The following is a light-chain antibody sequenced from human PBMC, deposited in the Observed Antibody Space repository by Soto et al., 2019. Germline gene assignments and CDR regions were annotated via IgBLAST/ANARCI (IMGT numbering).Light chain of an antibody. J-gene: IGKJ1*01. CDR3: QQYGSSPRT. V-gene: IGKV3-20*01. CDR1: QSISSSF. CDR2: GAS. Sequence: IVLTQSPGILSLSPGERASLSCGASQSISSSFLAWYQQKPGQAPRLLIYGASSRATGIPDRFSGTGSETDFTLTISRLEPEDFAMYYCQQYGSSPRTFGQGTKVDIK.